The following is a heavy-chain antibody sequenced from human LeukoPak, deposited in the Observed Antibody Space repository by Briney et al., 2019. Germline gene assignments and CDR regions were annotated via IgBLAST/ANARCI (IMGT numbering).Heavy chain of an antibody. D-gene: IGHD1-26*01. CDR3: ASVSGSGDAFDI. CDR1: GGSTSSYY. V-gene: IGHV4-59*01. Sequence: SETLSLTCTVSGGSTSSYYWSWIRQPPGKGLEWIGYIYYSGSTNYNPSLKSRVTISVDTSKNQFSLKLSSVTAADTAVYYCASVSGSGDAFDIWGQGTMVTVSS. J-gene: IGHJ3*02. CDR2: IYYSGST.